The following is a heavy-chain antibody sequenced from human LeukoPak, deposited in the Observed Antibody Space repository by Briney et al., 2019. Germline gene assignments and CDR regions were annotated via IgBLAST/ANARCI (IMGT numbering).Heavy chain of an antibody. Sequence: GGSLRLSCAASGFTFSSYSMNWVRQAPGKGLEWVSSISSSSSYIYYADSVKGRFTISRDNAKSSLYLQMNSLRAEDTAVYYCAREEAAAGYFDYWGQGTLVTVSS. CDR3: AREEAAAGYFDY. CDR1: GFTFSSYS. CDR2: ISSSSSYI. D-gene: IGHD6-13*01. V-gene: IGHV3-21*01. J-gene: IGHJ4*02.